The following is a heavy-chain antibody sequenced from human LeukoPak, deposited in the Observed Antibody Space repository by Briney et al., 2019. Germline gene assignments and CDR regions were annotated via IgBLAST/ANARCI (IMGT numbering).Heavy chain of an antibody. CDR2: ISSSGSTI. J-gene: IGHJ6*04. CDR1: GFTFSDNY. CDR3: AELGITMIGGV. Sequence: GGSLRLSCAASGFTFSDNYMSWIRQAAGKGLEWVAYISSSGSTIYYADSVKGRFTISRDSAKNSLYLQMNSLRAEDTAVYYCAELGITMIGGVWGKGTTVTISS. V-gene: IGHV3-11*04. D-gene: IGHD3-10*02.